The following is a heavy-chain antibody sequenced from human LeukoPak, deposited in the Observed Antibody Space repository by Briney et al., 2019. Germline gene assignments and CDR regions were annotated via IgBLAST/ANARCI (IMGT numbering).Heavy chain of an antibody. J-gene: IGHJ6*03. D-gene: IGHD2-2*01. CDR1: GLTFSSYA. CDR3: AKHYCTSITYYWCYTDV. CDR2: IGGSDGST. Sequence: PGGSLRLSCAASGLTFSSYAMSWVRQAPGKGLEWVSVIGGSDGSTYYADSVKGRFTISRDNSKNMLYLQMNSLRAEDTAVYSCAKHYCTSITYYWCYTDVWGKGTTVTVSS. V-gene: IGHV3-23*01.